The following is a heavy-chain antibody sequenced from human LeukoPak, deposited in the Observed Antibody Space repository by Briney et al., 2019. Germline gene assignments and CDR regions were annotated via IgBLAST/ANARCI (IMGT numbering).Heavy chain of an antibody. Sequence: GGSLRLSCAASGFTFSSYWMSWVRQAPGKGLEWVANIKQDGSEKYYVDSVKGRFTISRDNAKNSLYLQMSSLRAEDTAVYYCARGRMRYFDWLLYLPYYFGYWGQGTLVTVSS. CDR3: ARGRMRYFDWLLYLPYYFGY. J-gene: IGHJ4*02. V-gene: IGHV3-7*01. D-gene: IGHD3-9*01. CDR2: IKQDGSEK. CDR1: GFTFSSYW.